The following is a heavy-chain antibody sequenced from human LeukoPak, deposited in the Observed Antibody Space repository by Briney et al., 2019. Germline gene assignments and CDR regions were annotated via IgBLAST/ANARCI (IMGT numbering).Heavy chain of an antibody. CDR2: IYHSGST. Sequence: SETLSLTCAVSGYSISSGYYWGWIRQPPGKVLEWIGSIYHSGSTYYNPSLKSRVTISVDTSKNQFSLKLSSVTAADTAVYYCARVLRGYFDYWGQGTLVTVSS. V-gene: IGHV4-38-2*01. CDR1: GYSISSGYY. D-gene: IGHD3-10*01. J-gene: IGHJ4*02. CDR3: ARVLRGYFDY.